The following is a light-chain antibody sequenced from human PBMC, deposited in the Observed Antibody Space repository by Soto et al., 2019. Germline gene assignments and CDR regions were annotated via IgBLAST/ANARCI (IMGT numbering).Light chain of an antibody. V-gene: IGKV1-5*01. J-gene: IGKJ1*01. CDR1: QTINNW. CDR3: QHYISYPWT. CDR2: HAS. Sequence: DIPMTQSPSTLSASIGDRVTITCRASQTINNWLAWYQQKPGKAPNLLIYHASNLETGVPSRFGGSAFGTEFTLTISSLQPDDFATYYCQHYISYPWTFGQGTKVEIK.